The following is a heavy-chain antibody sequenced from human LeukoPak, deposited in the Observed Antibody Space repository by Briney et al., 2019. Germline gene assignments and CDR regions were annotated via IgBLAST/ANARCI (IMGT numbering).Heavy chain of an antibody. J-gene: IGHJ5*02. CDR1: GFTFSSYS. D-gene: IGHD6-13*01. CDR2: ISSSSSYI. Sequence: PGGSLRLSCAASGFTFSSYSMDWVRQAPGKGLEWVSSISSSSSYIYYADSVKGRFTISRDNAKNPLYLQMNSLRAEDTAVYYCARGPDDSSWYANWFDPWGQGTLVTVSS. CDR3: ARGPDDSSWYANWFDP. V-gene: IGHV3-21*01.